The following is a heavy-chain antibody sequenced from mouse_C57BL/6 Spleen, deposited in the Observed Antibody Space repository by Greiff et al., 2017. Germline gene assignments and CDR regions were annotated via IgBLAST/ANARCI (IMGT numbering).Heavy chain of an antibody. CDR1: GYSITSGYY. V-gene: IGHV3-6*01. CDR3: AREDGYDEAY. D-gene: IGHD2-2*01. J-gene: IGHJ3*01. Sequence: EVHLVESGPGLVKPSQSLSLTCSVTGYSITSGYYWNWIRQFPGNTLEWMGYIRYDGSNNYNPSLQNRISLTLDTSKNPFFLKLNSVTTEDTVTYCWAREDGYDEAYWGQGTLVTVAA. CDR2: IRYDGSN.